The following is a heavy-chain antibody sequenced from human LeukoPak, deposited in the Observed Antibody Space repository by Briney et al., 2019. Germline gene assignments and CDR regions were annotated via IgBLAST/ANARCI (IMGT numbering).Heavy chain of an antibody. CDR3: ARRTGSYTFDY. J-gene: IGHJ4*02. V-gene: IGHV1-69*13. Sequence: SVKVSCKASGNTFTSYAITWVRQAPGQGLEWMGGIIPIFGTANYAQKFQGRVTITADESTSTAYMELRSLRSEDTAVYYCARRTGSYTFDYWGQGTLVTVSS. D-gene: IGHD1-26*01. CDR2: IIPIFGTA. CDR1: GNTFTSYA.